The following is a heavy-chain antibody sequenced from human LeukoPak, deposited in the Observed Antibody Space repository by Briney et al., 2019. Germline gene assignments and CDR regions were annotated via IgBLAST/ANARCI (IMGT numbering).Heavy chain of an antibody. Sequence: SETLSLTCAVYGGSFSGYYWTWIRQPPGKGLEWVGYIYYSGSTNYNPSLKSRLTISVDTSKSQFSLKLSSVTAADTAVYYCARGLLGYSSSWLGVAFDIWGQGTMVSVSS. CDR3: ARGLLGYSSSWLGVAFDI. V-gene: IGHV4-59*01. D-gene: IGHD6-13*01. J-gene: IGHJ3*02. CDR1: GGSFSGYY. CDR2: IYYSGST.